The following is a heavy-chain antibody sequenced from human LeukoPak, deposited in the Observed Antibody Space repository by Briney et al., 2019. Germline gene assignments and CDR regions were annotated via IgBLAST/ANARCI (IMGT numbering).Heavy chain of an antibody. CDR2: IRYDGSNK. Sequence: GGSLRLSCATSRSTFSSYGMPWVRQAPGKGLEWVAFIRYDGSNKYYADSVKGRFTISRDNSKNTLYLQMISLRAEDTAVYYCAKDSALYAGDTYFDYWGQGTLVTVSS. D-gene: IGHD3-16*01. CDR1: RSTFSSYG. V-gene: IGHV3-30*02. J-gene: IGHJ4*02. CDR3: AKDSALYAGDTYFDY.